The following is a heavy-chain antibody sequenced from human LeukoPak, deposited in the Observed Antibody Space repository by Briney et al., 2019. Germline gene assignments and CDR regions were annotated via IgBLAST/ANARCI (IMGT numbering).Heavy chain of an antibody. CDR1: GDSISSSSYY. CDR3: ARGRGWLRFDPLAY. V-gene: IGHV4-39*01. Sequence: SETLSLTCTVSGDSISSSSYYWGWIRQPPGKGLEWIGTIFYSGDTYYNPSLKSRITISVDTSKNQFSLKLSSVTAADTAVYYCARGRGWLRFDPLAYWGQGTLVTVSS. J-gene: IGHJ4*02. CDR2: IFYSGDT. D-gene: IGHD5-12*01.